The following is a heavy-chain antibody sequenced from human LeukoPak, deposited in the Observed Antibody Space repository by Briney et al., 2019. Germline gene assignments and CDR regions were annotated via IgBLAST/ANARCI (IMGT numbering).Heavy chain of an antibody. D-gene: IGHD3-22*01. CDR3: ARANDYYDSSGYYYWYFDL. V-gene: IGHV1-18*01. CDR2: SSAYNGNT. Sequence: VASVKVSCKASGYTFTSYGISWVRQAPGQGLEWMGWSSAYNGNTNYAQKLQGRVTMTTDTSTSTAYMELRSLRSDDTAVYYCARANDYYDSSGYYYWYFDLWGRGTLVTVSS. J-gene: IGHJ2*01. CDR1: GYTFTSYG.